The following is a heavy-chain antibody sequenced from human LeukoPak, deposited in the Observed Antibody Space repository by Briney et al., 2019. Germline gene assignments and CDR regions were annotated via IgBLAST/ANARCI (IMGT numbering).Heavy chain of an antibody. D-gene: IGHD5-24*01. CDR2: IYPGDSDT. CDR3: ARHRDTTSLYYYGMDV. J-gene: IGHJ6*02. Sequence: GESLKISCKSSGYSFTSYWIGWVRQVPGKGLEWMGIIYPGDSDTRYSPSFQGQVTISADKSISTAYLQWNSLKASDTAMYYCARHRDTTSLYYYGMDVWGQGTTVTVSS. CDR1: GYSFTSYW. V-gene: IGHV5-51*01.